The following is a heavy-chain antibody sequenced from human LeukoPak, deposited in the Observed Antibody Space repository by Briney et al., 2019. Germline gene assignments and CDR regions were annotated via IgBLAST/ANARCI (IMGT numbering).Heavy chain of an antibody. Sequence: SETLSLTCGVSGASISNTNWWTWVRQPPEKGLEWIGEVNLQGSTNYNPSLKSRVAISVDKSENHISLKLTAVTAADTAVYYCAREGGPYRPLDYSGQGTLVTVAS. V-gene: IGHV4-4*02. CDR1: GASISNTNW. J-gene: IGHJ4*02. CDR3: AREGGPYRPLDY. CDR2: VNLQGST.